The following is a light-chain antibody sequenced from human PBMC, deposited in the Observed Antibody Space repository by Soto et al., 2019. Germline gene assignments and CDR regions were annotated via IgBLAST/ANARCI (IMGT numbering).Light chain of an antibody. J-gene: IGKJ5*01. Sequence: EIVLTQSPGTLSLSPGDRATLSCRASQTLSNSFIAWYQQKPGQAPRLLIYDTSSRATGVPDRYSASGSGTDFTLTISRLEPEDFAVFFCQQYGTSEIIFGQGTRLEMK. V-gene: IGKV3-20*01. CDR2: DTS. CDR3: QQYGTSEII. CDR1: QTLSNSF.